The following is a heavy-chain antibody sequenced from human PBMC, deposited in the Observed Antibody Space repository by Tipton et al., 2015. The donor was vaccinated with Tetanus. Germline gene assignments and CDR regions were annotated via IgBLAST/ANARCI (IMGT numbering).Heavy chain of an antibody. V-gene: IGHV3-30-3*01. Sequence: SLRLSCAASGFTFRSYAIHWVRQSPGRGLEWVAVISYDGSNKNYADPVKGRFTISRDNSQNTLYLQMNSLRAEDSATYYCARALQLERKFDFWGQGTLVTVSS. CDR1: GFTFRSYA. CDR3: ARALQLERKFDF. CDR2: ISYDGSNK. J-gene: IGHJ4*02. D-gene: IGHD1-1*01.